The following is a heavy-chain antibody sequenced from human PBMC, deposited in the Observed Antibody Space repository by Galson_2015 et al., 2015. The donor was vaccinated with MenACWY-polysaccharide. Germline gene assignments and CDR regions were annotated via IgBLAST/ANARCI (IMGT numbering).Heavy chain of an antibody. D-gene: IGHD4-17*01. Sequence: SMRLSCAASGFNFRSYGMHWVRQAPGKGLEWVAVMSYDGSNKYYIDSVKGRFTISKDNSKNTLYLQMDSLRAEDTAVYYCAKMYGDLPVGLNLWGQGTLVTVSS. CDR3: AKMYGDLPVGLNL. V-gene: IGHV3-30*18. CDR1: GFNFRSYG. CDR2: MSYDGSNK. J-gene: IGHJ4*02.